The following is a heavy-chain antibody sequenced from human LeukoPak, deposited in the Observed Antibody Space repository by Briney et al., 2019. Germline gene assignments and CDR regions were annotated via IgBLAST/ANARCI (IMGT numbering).Heavy chain of an antibody. CDR1: GLTFTSYA. J-gene: IGHJ6*02. CDR3: AKDLFGDASGTYFYYAMDV. D-gene: IGHD3-10*02. V-gene: IGHV3-23*01. Sequence: GSLRLSCVAPGLTFTSYAMSWVRQAPGKGLEWVSSISGNGDRTYYADSVKGRFTISRDNSKNTLYVQMNSLQAEDTAVYYCAKDLFGDASGTYFYYAMDVWGQGTTVTVSS. CDR2: ISGNGDRT.